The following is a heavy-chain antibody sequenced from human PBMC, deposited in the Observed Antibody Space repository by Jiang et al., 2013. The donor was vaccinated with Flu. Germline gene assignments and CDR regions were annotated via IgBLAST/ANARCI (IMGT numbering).Heavy chain of an antibody. Sequence: VQLVESGGGVVQPGRSLRLSCAASGFTFISYTMHWVRQAPGKGLEWVALISYDGSTKNYADSVKGRFTISRDNSKNTLYLQMNSLRAEDTAMYYCARNNGYSSSWYPSSYGMDVWGQGDHGSPSP. CDR3: ARNNGYSSSWYPSSYGMDV. CDR1: GFTFISYT. V-gene: IGHV3-30*14. CDR2: ISYDGSTK. J-gene: IGHJ6*02. D-gene: IGHD6-13*01.